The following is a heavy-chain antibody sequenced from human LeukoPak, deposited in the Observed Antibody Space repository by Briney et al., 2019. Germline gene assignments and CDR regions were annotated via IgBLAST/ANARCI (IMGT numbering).Heavy chain of an antibody. CDR2: ISSSSSTI. CDR3: ARDRFGGGFDY. Sequence: GGSLRLSCAASGFTFSSYSMNWVRQAPGKGLEWVSYISSSSSTIYYADSVKGRFTISRDNAKNSLYLQMNSLRAEDTAVYYCARDRFGGGFDYWGQGTLVTVSS. J-gene: IGHJ4*02. CDR1: GFTFSSYS. V-gene: IGHV3-48*04. D-gene: IGHD2-15*01.